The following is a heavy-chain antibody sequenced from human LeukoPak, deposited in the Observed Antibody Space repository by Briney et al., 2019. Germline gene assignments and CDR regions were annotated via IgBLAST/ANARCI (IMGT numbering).Heavy chain of an antibody. J-gene: IGHJ4*02. Sequence: GGSLRLSCAASGFTFSSYGMNWVRQAPGKGLEWVSSISSSSSYIYYADSVKGRFTISRDNAKNSLYLQMNSLRAEDTAVYYCARGRSSMFIAVALIDYWGQGTLVTVSS. CDR1: GFTFSSYG. D-gene: IGHD6-19*01. CDR3: ARGRSSMFIAVALIDY. CDR2: ISSSSSYI. V-gene: IGHV3-21*01.